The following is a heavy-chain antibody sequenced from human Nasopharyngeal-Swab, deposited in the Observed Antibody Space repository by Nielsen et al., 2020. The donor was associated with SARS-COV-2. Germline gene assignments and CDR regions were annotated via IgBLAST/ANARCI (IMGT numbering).Heavy chain of an antibody. D-gene: IGHD3-9*01. J-gene: IGHJ6*02. CDR2: ISSSGSTI. CDR3: AKDKRYFDWDGMDV. CDR1: GFTFSSYE. Sequence: GESLKISCAASGFTFSSYEMNWVRQAPGKGLDWVSYISSSGSTIYYADPVKGRFTISRDNSKNTLYLQMNSLRAEDTAVYYCAKDKRYFDWDGMDVWGQGTTVTVSS. V-gene: IGHV3-48*03.